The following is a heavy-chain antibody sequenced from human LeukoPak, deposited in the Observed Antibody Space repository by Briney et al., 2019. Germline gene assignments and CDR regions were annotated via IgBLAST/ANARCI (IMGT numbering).Heavy chain of an antibody. V-gene: IGHV4-59*02. D-gene: IGHD3-22*01. Sequence: SETLSLTCTVSGVSVSSYYWGWIRQPPGKGLEWIGYIYYSGNNNFNPSLKSRVTISLDTSKNQFSLRLSSVTAADTAVYYCARGRGYYDSSGYYSSGINWFDPWGQGTLVTVSS. CDR3: ARGRGYYDSSGYYSSGINWFDP. CDR2: IYYSGNN. CDR1: GVSVSSYY. J-gene: IGHJ5*02.